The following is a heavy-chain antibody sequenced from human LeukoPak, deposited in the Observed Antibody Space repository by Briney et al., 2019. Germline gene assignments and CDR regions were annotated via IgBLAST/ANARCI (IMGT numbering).Heavy chain of an antibody. CDR2: INPNSGDT. D-gene: IGHD5-24*01. CDR3: ARDNSDGYNPIDY. J-gene: IGHJ4*02. Sequence: ASVKVSCKASGYTFTGNYMNWVRQAPGQGLEWVGWINPNSGDTSYAQKFQGRVTMTRDTSSSTACMELSRLRSDDTAVYYCARDNSDGYNPIDYWDQGTLVTVSS. CDR1: GYTFTGNY. V-gene: IGHV1-2*02.